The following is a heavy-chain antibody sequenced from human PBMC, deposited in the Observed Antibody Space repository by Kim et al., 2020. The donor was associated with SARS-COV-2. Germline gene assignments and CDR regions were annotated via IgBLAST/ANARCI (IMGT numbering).Heavy chain of an antibody. CDR3: AKHWGSGTYYNFLDY. CDR1: GFIFSSYG. V-gene: IGHV3-23*01. J-gene: IGHJ4*02. D-gene: IGHD3-10*01. CDR2: LTDSGGTT. Sequence: GGSLRLSCAASGFIFSSYGMSWVRQAPGKGLDWVAALTDSGGTTHYADSVKGRFTISRDNPNNILYLQMSSLRVEDTAVYYCAKHWGSGTYYNFLDYWGQGTPVTVSS.